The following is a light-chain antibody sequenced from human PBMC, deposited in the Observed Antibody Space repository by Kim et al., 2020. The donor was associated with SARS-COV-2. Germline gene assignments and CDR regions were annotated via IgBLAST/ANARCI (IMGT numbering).Light chain of an antibody. CDR3: SSYAGSNNLEWV. V-gene: IGLV2-8*01. CDR2: EVS. J-gene: IGLJ3*02. CDR1: SSDVGGYNY. Sequence: QSALTQPPSASGSPGQSVTISCTGTSSDVGGYNYVSWYQQHPGKAPKLMIYEVSKRPSGVPDRFSGSKSGNTASLTVSGLQAEDEADYYCSSYAGSNNLEWVFGGGTKVTVL.